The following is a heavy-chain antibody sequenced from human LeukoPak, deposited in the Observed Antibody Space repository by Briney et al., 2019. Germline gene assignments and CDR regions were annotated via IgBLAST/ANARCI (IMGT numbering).Heavy chain of an antibody. CDR3: GREYGSGSYTGIDY. J-gene: IGHJ4*02. CDR2: ISAYNSAYNGNT. CDR1: VYTFINYG. Sequence: GASVKVSRKSSVYTFINYGIYWVRQAPGQGLEWMGWISAYNSAYNGNTHYAQKLQGRVTMTTDTSTNKGYMELRSMRSDETAVYYCGREYGSGSYTGIDYWGQGTLVTVSS. D-gene: IGHD3-10*01. V-gene: IGHV1-18*01.